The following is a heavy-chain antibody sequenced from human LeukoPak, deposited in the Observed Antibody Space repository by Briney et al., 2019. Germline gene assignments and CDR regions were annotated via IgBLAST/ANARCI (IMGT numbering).Heavy chain of an antibody. Sequence: SVKVSCKASGGTFISYAISWVRQAPGQGLEWMGGIIPIFGTANYAQKFQGRVTITADESTSTAYMELSSLRSEDTAVYYCARDRNPYYYDSSGPIGGFDLWGRGTLVTVS. CDR1: GGTFISYA. CDR3: ARDRNPYYYDSSGPIGGFDL. J-gene: IGHJ2*01. CDR2: IIPIFGTA. V-gene: IGHV1-69*13. D-gene: IGHD3-22*01.